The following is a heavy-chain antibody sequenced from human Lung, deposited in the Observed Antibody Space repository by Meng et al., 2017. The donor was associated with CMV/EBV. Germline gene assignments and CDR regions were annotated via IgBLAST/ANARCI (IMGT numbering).Heavy chain of an antibody. V-gene: IGHV3-21*01. D-gene: IGHD1-1*01. CDR1: GFTFNSYA. J-gene: IGHJ4*02. Sequence: GGSLRPSCAASGFTFNSYAMNWVRQAPGKGLEWVSYISETSSYIYYADSVKGRFTISRDNANNSLYLQMSSLRAEDTALYYCVRDWKYSWGQGTLVTVSS. CDR3: VRDWKYS. CDR2: ISETSSYI.